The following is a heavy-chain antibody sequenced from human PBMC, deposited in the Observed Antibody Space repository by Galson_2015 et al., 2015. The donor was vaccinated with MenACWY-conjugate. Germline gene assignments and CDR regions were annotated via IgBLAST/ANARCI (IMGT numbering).Heavy chain of an antibody. CDR3: ARDLTDYYYYYGMDV. CDR2: IYHSGST. CDR1: GYSISSGYY. Sequence: SETLSLTCTVSGYSISSGYYWGWIRQPPGKGLEWIGSIYHSGSTYYNPSLKSRVTISVDTSKNQFSLKLSSVTAADTAVYYCARDLTDYYYYYGMDVWGQGTTVTVSS. V-gene: IGHV4-38-2*02. J-gene: IGHJ6*02.